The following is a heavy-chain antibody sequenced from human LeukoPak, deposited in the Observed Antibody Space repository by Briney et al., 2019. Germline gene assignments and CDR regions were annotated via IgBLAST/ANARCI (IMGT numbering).Heavy chain of an antibody. D-gene: IGHD3-10*01. J-gene: IGHJ6*03. CDR2: IYYSGST. V-gene: IGHV4-31*03. CDR1: GGSISSGGYY. Sequence: PSQTLSLTCTVSGGSISSGGYYWSWIRQHPGKGLEWIGYIYYSGSTYYNPSLKSRVTISVDTSKNQFSLKLSSVTAADTAVYYCAAPLWFREGYYMDVGGKGTTVTVSS. CDR3: AAPLWFREGYYMDV.